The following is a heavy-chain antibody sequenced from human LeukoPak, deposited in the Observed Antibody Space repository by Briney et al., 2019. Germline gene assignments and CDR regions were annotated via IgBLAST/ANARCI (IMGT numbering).Heavy chain of an antibody. D-gene: IGHD1-26*01. CDR1: GYSFTSYW. J-gene: IGHJ3*02. V-gene: IGHV5-51*01. CDR3: ARRYSGSYSAFDI. CDR2: IDPGDSDT. Sequence: GESLKISCKGSGYSFTSYWIGWVRQMPGKGLEWMGIIDPGDSDTRYSPSFQGHVTISADKSISTAYLQWSSMKASDTAMYYCARRYSGSYSAFDIWGQGTMVTVSS.